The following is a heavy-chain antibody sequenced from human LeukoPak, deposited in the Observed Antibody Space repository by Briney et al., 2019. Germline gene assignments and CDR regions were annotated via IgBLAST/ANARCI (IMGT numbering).Heavy chain of an antibody. D-gene: IGHD3-9*01. J-gene: IGHJ4*02. CDR1: GFTFSSYW. CDR3: ARDDHNVLTDNFDY. Sequence: GGSLRLSCAASGFTFSSYWMHWVRQAPGKGLVWVSRINSDGSSTSYADSVKGRFTISRDNAKNTLYLQMNSLRPEDTALYYCARDDHNVLTDNFDYWGQGTLVTVSS. V-gene: IGHV3-74*01. CDR2: INSDGSST.